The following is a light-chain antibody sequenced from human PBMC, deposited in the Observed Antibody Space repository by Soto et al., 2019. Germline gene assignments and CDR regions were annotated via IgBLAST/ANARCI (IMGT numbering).Light chain of an antibody. J-gene: IGKJ1*01. Sequence: DSVATESPVSLPDTPREPASVSCRSSQIFLHSNGYNYLDLYLQKPGQSPQLLIYLGSNRASGVPDRFCGSGSGTDFTLKFSSVEADDVGVYYCMQPLQTWTFGQGTKVDIK. CDR1: QIFLHSNGYNY. V-gene: IGKV2-28*01. CDR3: MQPLQTWT. CDR2: LGS.